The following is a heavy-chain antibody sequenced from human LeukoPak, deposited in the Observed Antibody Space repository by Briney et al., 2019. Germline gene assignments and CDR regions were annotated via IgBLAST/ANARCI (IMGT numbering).Heavy chain of an antibody. V-gene: IGHV3-23*01. D-gene: IGHD4-17*01. CDR3: ATPSKILADYVISAFDF. CDR1: GFTFSSYG. Sequence: GGSLRLSCAASGFTFSSYGMSWVRQAPGKGLEWVSAISGSGGSTYYADSVKGRFTISRDNSKNTLYLQMNSLRAEDTAVYYCATPSKILADYVISAFDFWGQGTMVTVSS. CDR2: ISGSGGST. J-gene: IGHJ3*01.